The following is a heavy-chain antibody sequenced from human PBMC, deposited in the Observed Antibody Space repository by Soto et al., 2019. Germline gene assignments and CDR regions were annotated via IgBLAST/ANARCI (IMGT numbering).Heavy chain of an antibody. V-gene: IGHV3-30-3*01. J-gene: IGHJ4*02. CDR3: ARDTPRGVVVITTFDY. D-gene: IGHD3-22*01. CDR2: ISYDGSNK. Sequence: GSLRLSCAASGFTFSSYAMHWVRQAPGKGLEWVAVISYDGSNKYYADSVKGRFTISRDNSKNTLYLQMNSLRAEDTAVYYCARDTPRGVVVITTFDYWGQGTLVTVSS. CDR1: GFTFSSYA.